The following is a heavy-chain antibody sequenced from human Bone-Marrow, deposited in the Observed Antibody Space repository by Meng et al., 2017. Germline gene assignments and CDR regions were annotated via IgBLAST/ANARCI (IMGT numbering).Heavy chain of an antibody. V-gene: IGHV4-31*03. Sequence: VQPQESGPGPLKPSQTLPITCTVSAASISSGGYYWSWIRQHPGKGLEWIGHIYYSGSTYYNPYLKSRVTISVDTSKNQFSLKLSSVTAADTAVYYCARGPLSAAGTMGYFQHWGQGTLVTVSS. CDR3: ARGPLSAAGTMGYFQH. D-gene: IGHD6-13*01. CDR1: AASISSGGYY. CDR2: IYYSGST. J-gene: IGHJ1*01.